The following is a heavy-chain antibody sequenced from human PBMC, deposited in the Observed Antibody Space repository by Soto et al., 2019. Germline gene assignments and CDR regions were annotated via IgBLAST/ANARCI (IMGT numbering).Heavy chain of an antibody. CDR3: ARVAAARGGGVNWFDP. CDR1: GFSFSIYG. D-gene: IGHD6-6*01. J-gene: IGHJ5*02. V-gene: IGHV3-33*01. CDR2: IWYDGSNT. Sequence: QVQLVESGGGVVQPGRSLRLSCAASGFSFSIYGIHWVRQAPGKGLEWVAVIWYDGSNTQYADSVKGRFTISRDNSKNTGYLQMNSLRVEDTGVDYCARVAAARGGGVNWFDPWGQGTLVTVSS.